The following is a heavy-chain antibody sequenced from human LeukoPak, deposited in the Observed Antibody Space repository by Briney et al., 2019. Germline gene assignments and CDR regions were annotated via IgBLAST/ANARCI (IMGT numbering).Heavy chain of an antibody. D-gene: IGHD3-22*01. V-gene: IGHV1-46*01. CDR1: GYTFTGYY. J-gene: IGHJ4*02. CDR2: LNPSGGRT. CDR3: ARDQRYYDSSGHLDY. Sequence: ASVKVSCKASGYTFTGYYMHWVRQAPGQGLEWMGILNPSGGRTSYAQKFQGRVTMTRDTSTSTVYMELSSLRSEDTAVYYCARDQRYYDSSGHLDYWGQGTLVTVSS.